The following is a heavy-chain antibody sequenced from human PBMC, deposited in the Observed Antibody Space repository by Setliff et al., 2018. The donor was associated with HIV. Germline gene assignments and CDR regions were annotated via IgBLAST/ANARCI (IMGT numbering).Heavy chain of an antibody. J-gene: IGHJ3*02. V-gene: IGHV1-46*01. CDR3: ARCYYDSSGPTDAFYI. D-gene: IGHD3-22*01. CDR1: GYTFTNYY. Sequence: ASVKVSCKASGYTFTNYYIHWVRQAPGQGLEWMGLINPSGGRTSYAQKFQGRLTMTRDTSRSTVYMELSSLRAEDTAVYYCARCYYDSSGPTDAFYIWGQVTVVTVSS. CDR2: INPSGGRT.